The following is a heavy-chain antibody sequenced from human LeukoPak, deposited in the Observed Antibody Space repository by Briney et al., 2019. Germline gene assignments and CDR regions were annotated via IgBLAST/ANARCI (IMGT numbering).Heavy chain of an antibody. CDR2: IYWDDDK. CDR3: AHSVVMVWGVIANNWFDP. D-gene: IGHD3-10*01. J-gene: IGHJ5*02. V-gene: IGHV2-5*02. CDR1: GFSLSTSGVG. Sequence: ESGPTLVKPTQTLTLTCTFSGFSLSTSGVGVGWIRQPPGKALEWLALIYWDDDKRYSPSLKSRLTITKDTSKNQVVLTMTNMDPVDTATYYCAHSVVMVWGVIANNWFDPWGQGTLVTVSS.